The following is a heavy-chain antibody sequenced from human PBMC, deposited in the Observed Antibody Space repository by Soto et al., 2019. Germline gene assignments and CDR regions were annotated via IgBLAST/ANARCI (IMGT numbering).Heavy chain of an antibody. CDR2: IYHSGST. V-gene: IGHV4-30-2*01. Sequence: KPSETLSLTCAVSGGSISSGGYSWSWIRQPPGKGLEWIGYIYHSGSTYYNPSLKSRVTISVDRSKNQFSLKLSSVTAADTAVYYCARVWGGKSRARSETYFDYWGQGTLVTVSS. J-gene: IGHJ4*02. CDR1: GGSISSGGYS. CDR3: ARVWGGKSRARSETYFDY. D-gene: IGHD3-16*01.